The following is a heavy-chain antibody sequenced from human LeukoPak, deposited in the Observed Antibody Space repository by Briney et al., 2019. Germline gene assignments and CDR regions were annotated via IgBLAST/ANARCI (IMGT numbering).Heavy chain of an antibody. J-gene: IGHJ5*02. Sequence: PGRSLRLSCAASGFTFSSYAMSWVRQAPGKGLEWVSAISGSGGSTYYADSVKGRFTISRDNSKNTLYLQMNSLRAEDTAVYYCAKDYYDFWSGYPPRGWFDPWGQGTLVTVSS. CDR3: AKDYYDFWSGYPPRGWFDP. CDR2: ISGSGGST. D-gene: IGHD3-3*01. CDR1: GFTFSSYA. V-gene: IGHV3-23*01.